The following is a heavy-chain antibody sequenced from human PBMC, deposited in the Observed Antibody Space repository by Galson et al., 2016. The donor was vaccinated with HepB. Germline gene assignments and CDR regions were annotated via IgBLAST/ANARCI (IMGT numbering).Heavy chain of an antibody. J-gene: IGHJ4*02. CDR3: ARDVPLGSSRYYFDY. D-gene: IGHD6-13*01. V-gene: IGHV4-4*07. Sequence: SETLSLTCSVSGASISSYYWSWIRQPAGEGLQWIGRIYTTGHTKYTPSLKSRVTMSLDTSKNQFSLNLNSVTAADTAVYYCARDVPLGSSRYYFDYWGQGMLVTVAS. CDR1: GASISSYY. CDR2: IYTTGHT.